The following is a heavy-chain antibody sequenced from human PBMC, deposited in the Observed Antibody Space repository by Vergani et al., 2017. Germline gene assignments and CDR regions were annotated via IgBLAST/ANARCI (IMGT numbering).Heavy chain of an antibody. J-gene: IGHJ6*02. CDR1: GFTFDDYA. D-gene: IGHD2-21*02. CDR3: ARGGCGGDCPHYYYYGMDV. V-gene: IGHV3-9*01. CDR2: ISWNSGSI. Sequence: EVQLVESGGGLVQPGRSLRLSCAASGFTFDDYAMHWVRQAPGKGLEWVSGISWNSGSIGYADSVKGRFTISRDNAKNSLYLQMSSLRSEDTAVYYCARGGCGGDCPHYYYYGMDVWGQGTTVTVSS.